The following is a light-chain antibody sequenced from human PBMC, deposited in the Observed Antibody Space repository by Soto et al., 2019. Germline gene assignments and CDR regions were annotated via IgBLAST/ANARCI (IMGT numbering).Light chain of an antibody. Sequence: AIRMTQSPSSLSACTGDRVTITCRASQGISSYLAWYQQKPGKAPKLLIYAASTLQSGVPSRFSGSGSGTDFTLTISCLQSEDFATYYCQQYYSYPPTFGQGTKLEIK. CDR3: QQYYSYPPT. J-gene: IGKJ2*01. CDR2: AAS. V-gene: IGKV1-8*01. CDR1: QGISSY.